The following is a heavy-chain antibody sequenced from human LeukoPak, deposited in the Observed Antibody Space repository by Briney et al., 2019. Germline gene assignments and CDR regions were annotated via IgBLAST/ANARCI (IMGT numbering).Heavy chain of an antibody. CDR2: IYPGDSDI. V-gene: IGHV5-51*01. CDR1: GYRFTNYW. CDR3: ARQKAGDAFDF. D-gene: IGHD6-19*01. J-gene: IGHJ3*01. Sequence: GESLKISFKGSGYRFTNYWIGWVRQMPEKGLEWMGIIYPGDSDIRYSPSFQGRVTISADKSTTTAHLQWSSLKVSDTAMYYCARQKAGDAFDFWGQGTMVTVSS.